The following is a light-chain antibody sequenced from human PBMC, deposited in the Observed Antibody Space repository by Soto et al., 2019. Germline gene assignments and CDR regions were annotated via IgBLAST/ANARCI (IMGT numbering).Light chain of an antibody. J-gene: IGKJ5*01. CDR3: QHRDHWPPGAT. CDR2: DSS. CDR1: QSVNDH. V-gene: IGKV3-11*01. Sequence: EIVLTQSPATVSLSAGERATLSCRASQSVNDHLAWYQQKPGQAPRLLISDSSNRATGIPARFSGSGSGTDFTLTISSLEPEDSAVYYCQHRDHWPPGATFGQGTRLEIK.